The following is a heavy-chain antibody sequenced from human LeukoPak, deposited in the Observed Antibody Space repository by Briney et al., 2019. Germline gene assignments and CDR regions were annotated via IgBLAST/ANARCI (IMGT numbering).Heavy chain of an antibody. CDR1: GGSFSGYY. Sequence: SETLSLTCAVYGGSFSGYYWSWIRQPPGKGLEWIGEINHSGSTNYNPSLKSRVTISVDTSKNQFSLKLSSVTAADTAVYYCARGRSYYGSGDTFDYWGQGTLATVSS. V-gene: IGHV4-34*01. D-gene: IGHD3-10*01. J-gene: IGHJ4*02. CDR2: INHSGST. CDR3: ARGRSYYGSGDTFDY.